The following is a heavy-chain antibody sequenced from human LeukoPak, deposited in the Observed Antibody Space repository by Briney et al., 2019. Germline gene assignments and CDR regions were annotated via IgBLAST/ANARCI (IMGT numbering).Heavy chain of an antibody. Sequence: GGSLRLSCAASGFTFSSYAMSWVRQAPGKGLEWVSAISGSGGSTYYADSVKGRFTISRDNSKNTLYLQMNSLRAEDTAVYYCAKDYRPGIAAAGTGGFDYWGQGTLVTVSS. CDR1: GFTFSSYA. J-gene: IGHJ4*02. CDR3: AKDYRPGIAAAGTGGFDY. CDR2: ISGSGGST. D-gene: IGHD6-13*01. V-gene: IGHV3-23*01.